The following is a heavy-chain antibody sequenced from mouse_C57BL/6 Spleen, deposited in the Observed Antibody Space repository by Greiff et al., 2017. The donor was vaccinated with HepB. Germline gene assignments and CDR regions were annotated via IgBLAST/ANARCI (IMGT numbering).Heavy chain of an antibody. Sequence: DVHLVESGGGLVKPGGSLKLSCAASGFTFSDYGMHWVRQAPEKGLEWVAYISSGSSTIYYADTVKGRFTISRDNAKNTLFLQMTSLRSEDTAMYYCAREGLDYYGSSPWFAYWGQGTLVTVSA. CDR1: GFTFSDYG. D-gene: IGHD1-1*01. CDR3: AREGLDYYGSSPWFAY. J-gene: IGHJ3*01. V-gene: IGHV5-17*01. CDR2: ISSGSSTI.